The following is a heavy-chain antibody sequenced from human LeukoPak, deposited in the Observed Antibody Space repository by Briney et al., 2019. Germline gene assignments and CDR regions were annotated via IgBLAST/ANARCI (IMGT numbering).Heavy chain of an antibody. Sequence: GGSLRLSCAASGFTFSSYSMNWVRQAPGKGLEWVSSISSSGSYIYYADSVKGRFTISRDNAKNSLYLQMNSLRAEDTAVYYCARADSSSYLFDYWGQGTLVTVSS. V-gene: IGHV3-21*01. D-gene: IGHD6-13*01. J-gene: IGHJ4*02. CDR2: ISSSGSYI. CDR1: GFTFSSYS. CDR3: ARADSSSYLFDY.